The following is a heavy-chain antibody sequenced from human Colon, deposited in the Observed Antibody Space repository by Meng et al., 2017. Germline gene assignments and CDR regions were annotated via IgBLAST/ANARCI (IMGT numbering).Heavy chain of an antibody. CDR3: TRDRFGVVTSGAFDI. J-gene: IGHJ3*02. CDR2: INPRGGST. V-gene: IGHV1-46*01. Sequence: ASVKVSCKTSGYTFTDYYMHWVRQAPGQGLEWMGQINPRGGSTSNAQKLQGRVTMTRDTSTSTVYMELSSLRSEDTAVYYCTRDRFGVVTSGAFDIWGQGTMVTVSS. D-gene: IGHD3-22*01. CDR1: GYTFTDYY.